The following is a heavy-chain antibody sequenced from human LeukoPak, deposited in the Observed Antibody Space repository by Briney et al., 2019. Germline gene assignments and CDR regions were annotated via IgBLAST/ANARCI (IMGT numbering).Heavy chain of an antibody. CDR2: MNPNSGNT. J-gene: IGHJ4*02. D-gene: IGHD5-18*01. CDR1: GYTFTSYD. CDR3: ARGRFLGIQLWLPDY. V-gene: IGHV1-8*01. Sequence: ASVKVSCKASGYTFTSYDINWVRQATGRGLEWMGWMNPNSGNTGYAQKFQGRVTMTRNTSISTAYMELSSLRSEDTAVYYCARGRFLGIQLWLPDYWGQGTLVTVSS.